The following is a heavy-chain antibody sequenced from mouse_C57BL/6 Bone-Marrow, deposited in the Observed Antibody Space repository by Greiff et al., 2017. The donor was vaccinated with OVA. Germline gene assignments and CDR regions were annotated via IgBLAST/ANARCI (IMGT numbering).Heavy chain of an antibody. CDR2: IRNKANGYTT. D-gene: IGHD1-1*01. Sequence: EVMLVESGGGLVQPGGSLSLSCAASGFTFTDYYMSWVRQPPGKALEWLGFIRNKANGYTTEYSASVKGRFTISRDTSQSILSLQMRALRAEESATYCSARYYYGSSKDGFAYWGQGTLVTVSA. CDR3: ARYYYGSSKDGFAY. CDR1: GFTFTDYY. V-gene: IGHV7-3*01. J-gene: IGHJ3*01.